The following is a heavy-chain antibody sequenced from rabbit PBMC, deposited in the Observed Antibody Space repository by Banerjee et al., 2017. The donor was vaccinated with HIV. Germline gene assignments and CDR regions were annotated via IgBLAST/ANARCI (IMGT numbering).Heavy chain of an antibody. V-gene: IGHV1S47*01. Sequence: QEQLKETGGGLVQPGGSLTLSCKVSGFDFNSWFMNWVRQAPGKGLEWIAYIYPGYGTTDYASWVNGRFAISLVNAQNTVDLQMTSLTAADTATYFCARADASGAGHGYAYFTLWGPGTLVTVS. CDR2: IYPGYGTT. J-gene: IGHJ4*01. CDR1: GFDFNSWF. D-gene: IGHD6-1*01. CDR3: ARADASGAGHGYAYFTL.